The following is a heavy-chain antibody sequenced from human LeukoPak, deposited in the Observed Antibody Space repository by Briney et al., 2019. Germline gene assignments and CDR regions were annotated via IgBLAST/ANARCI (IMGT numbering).Heavy chain of an antibody. V-gene: IGHV4-38-2*01. CDR2: IYHSGST. CDR1: GYSISSGYY. Sequence: SETLSLTCAVSGYSISSGYYWGWIRQPPGKGLEWIGSIYHSGSTYYNPSLKSRVTISVDTSKNQFSLKLGSVTAADTAVYYCARVGKYSSSYTFDYWGQGTLVTVSS. J-gene: IGHJ4*02. CDR3: ARVGKYSSSYTFDY. D-gene: IGHD6-6*01.